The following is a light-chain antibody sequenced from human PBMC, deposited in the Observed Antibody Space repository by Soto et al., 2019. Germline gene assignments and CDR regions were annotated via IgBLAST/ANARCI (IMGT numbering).Light chain of an antibody. CDR2: EVR. CDR3: SAYTARSTLV. Sequence: QSVLTQPASVSGSAGQSITISCSGTMRDVGAYNLVSWYQQHPGTAPKLIIYEVRNRPSGISSRFSGSRSGNTASLTISGLQSEDEGDYYFSAYTARSTLVFGGGTKLNVL. V-gene: IGLV2-14*01. CDR1: MRDVGAYNL. J-gene: IGLJ3*02.